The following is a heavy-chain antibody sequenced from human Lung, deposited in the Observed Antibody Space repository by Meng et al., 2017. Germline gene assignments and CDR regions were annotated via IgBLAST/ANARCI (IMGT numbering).Heavy chain of an antibody. D-gene: IGHD4-11*01. CDR1: GGSVSDYY. CDR3: ARGPTTMAHDFDY. V-gene: IGHV4-34*01. J-gene: IGHJ4*02. CDR2: INHSGST. Sequence: QVQLQQWGAGLLQPSETLSLTCVVSGGSVSDYYWSWIRQPPGKGLEWIGEINHSGSTNYNPSLESRATISVDTSQNNLSLKLSSVTAADSAVYYCARGPTTMAHDFDYWGQGTLVTVSS.